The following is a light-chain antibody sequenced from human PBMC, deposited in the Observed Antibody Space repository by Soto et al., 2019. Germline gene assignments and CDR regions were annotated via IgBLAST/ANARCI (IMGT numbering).Light chain of an antibody. CDR3: QKYGSAPTWT. V-gene: IGKV3-20*01. CDR2: GAS. CDR1: QYVSSSF. J-gene: IGKJ1*01. Sequence: EIVLTQSPGTLSLSPGERATLSCRTSQYVSSSFLAWYQQKPGQAPRLLIYGASSRATGIPDRFSGSGSGKDFTLTSSRLEPEDCGVHYCQKYGSAPTWTFGQGTKVETK.